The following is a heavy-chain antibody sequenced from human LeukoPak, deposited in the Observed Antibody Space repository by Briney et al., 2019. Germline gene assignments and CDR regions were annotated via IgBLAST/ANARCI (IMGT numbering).Heavy chain of an antibody. Sequence: GGSLRLSCAASGFSFSDYYMTWIRQAPGKGLDWVSYISNGGDTIYYTGSVKGRFTISRDNAKNSLFLQMNSLRAEDTAMYYCARVRIPGPSRWFDPWGQGTLVTVSS. CDR1: GFSFSDYY. CDR3: ARVRIPGPSRWFDP. D-gene: IGHD2-15*01. V-gene: IGHV3-11*04. J-gene: IGHJ5*02. CDR2: ISNGGDTI.